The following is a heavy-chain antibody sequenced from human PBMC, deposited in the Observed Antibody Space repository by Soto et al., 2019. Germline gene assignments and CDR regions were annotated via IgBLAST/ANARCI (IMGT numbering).Heavy chain of an antibody. CDR3: ARQVVVHTDLDNLGAP. CDR1: GGSITSGSFY. J-gene: IGHJ5*02. CDR2: FSYSGRA. V-gene: IGHV4-39*01. D-gene: IGHD2-15*01. Sequence: SVTLSLTWTVSGGSITSGSFYWGWIRQPPGKGLEWIGSFSYSGRAYYNPSLKSRVTISIDKSKTHFSLNLTSVTAADTAVYYWARQVVVHTDLDNLGAPWGQRPLVTVS.